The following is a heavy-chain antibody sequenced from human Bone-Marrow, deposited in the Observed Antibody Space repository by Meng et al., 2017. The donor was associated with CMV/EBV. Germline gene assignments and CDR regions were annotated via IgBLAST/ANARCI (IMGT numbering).Heavy chain of an antibody. D-gene: IGHD4/OR15-4a*01. Sequence: SETLSLTCAVYGGSFSSYYWSWIRQPPGKGLEWIGEINHSGSTNYNPSLKSRVTISVDTSKNQFSLKLSSVTAADTAVYYCARGPYGATLDYWGQGTLVTVSS. CDR3: ARGPYGATLDY. CDR2: INHSGST. J-gene: IGHJ4*02. V-gene: IGHV4-34*01. CDR1: GGSFSSYY.